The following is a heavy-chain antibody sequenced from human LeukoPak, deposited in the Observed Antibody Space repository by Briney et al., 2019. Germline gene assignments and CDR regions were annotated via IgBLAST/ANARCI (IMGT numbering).Heavy chain of an antibody. V-gene: IGHV3-23*01. J-gene: IGHJ4*02. CDR3: AKEGLQYFDFDF. D-gene: IGHD3-9*01. Sequence: GGSLRLSCAASGFTFTRSAMSWVRQAPGKGLEWVSAFSGGGDTYYAGSVKGRFTISRDTSKNTLYLQMNSLRAEDTAIYFCAKEGLQYFDFDFWGQGTLVTVSS. CDR1: GFTFTRSA. CDR2: FSGGGDT.